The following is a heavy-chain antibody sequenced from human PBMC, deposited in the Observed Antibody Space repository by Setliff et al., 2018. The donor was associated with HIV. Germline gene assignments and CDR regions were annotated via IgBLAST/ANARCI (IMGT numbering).Heavy chain of an antibody. CDR3: ARQTWEYYDTLTGYYRSPKNFDS. J-gene: IGHJ4*02. Sequence: SETLSLTCTVSGGSISSGGYYWSWIRQHPGKGLEWIGTIYYTGTTYYNPSLQSRVTLSVDTSKNQFSLKLSSVTAADTAFYYCARQTWEYYDTLTGYYRSPKNFDSWGQGTLVTVSS. V-gene: IGHV4-39*01. D-gene: IGHD3-9*01. CDR1: GGSISSGGYY. CDR2: IYYTGTT.